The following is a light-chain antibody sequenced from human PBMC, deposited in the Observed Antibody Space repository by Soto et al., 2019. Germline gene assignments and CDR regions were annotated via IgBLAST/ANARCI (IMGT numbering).Light chain of an antibody. J-gene: IGKJ4*01. CDR1: QSVNNNY. CDR2: GAS. CDR3: QQYDTSLPYT. V-gene: IGKV3-20*01. Sequence: EIVLTQSPGTLSLSPGDRATLSCEASQSVNNNYLAWYQHKPGQAPRLLIYGASSRATGIPDRFSGSGSGTDVTLTIRRLEPEDFEVYYCQQYDTSLPYTFGGGTKVEIK.